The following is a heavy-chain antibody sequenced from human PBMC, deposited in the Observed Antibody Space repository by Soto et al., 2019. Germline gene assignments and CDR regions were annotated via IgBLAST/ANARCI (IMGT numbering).Heavy chain of an antibody. CDR1: GFTFTSSA. D-gene: IGHD6-19*01. CDR2: IVVGSGNA. J-gene: IGHJ2*01. Sequence: SVKVSCKASGFTFTSSAVQWVRQARGQRLEWIGWIVVGSGNANYAQKFQERVTITRDMSTSTAYLELSSLRSEDTAVYYCTAGYSSGWGSVLGIYSYF. V-gene: IGHV1-58*01. CDR3: TAGYSSGWGSVLGIYSYF.